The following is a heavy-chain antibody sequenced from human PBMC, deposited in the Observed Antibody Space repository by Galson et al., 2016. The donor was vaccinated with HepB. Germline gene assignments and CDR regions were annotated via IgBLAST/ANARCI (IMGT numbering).Heavy chain of an antibody. CDR2: IYHSGST. V-gene: IGHV4-4*02. D-gene: IGHD3-16*01. CDR3: AREGLAYPHWFDP. Sequence: SETLSLTCAVSGGSISGSNWWTWLRQPPGKGLEWIGDIYHSGSTNYNPSLKSRVTMSLDKSKSQFSLKLTSVTAADTAVYHCAREGLAYPHWFDPWGQGTLVTVSS. J-gene: IGHJ5*02. CDR1: GGSISGSNW.